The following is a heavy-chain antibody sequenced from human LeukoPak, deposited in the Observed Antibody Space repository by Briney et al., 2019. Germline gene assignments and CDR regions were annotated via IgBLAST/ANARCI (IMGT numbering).Heavy chain of an antibody. CDR2: TNWNGGST. D-gene: IGHD4-17*01. CDR3: ARDRDFGDYGCFDY. Sequence: PGGSLRLSCEASGFTFDEHGMNWVRQAPGKGLEWVSGTNWNGGSTGYADSVKGRFTISRDNAKNFVYLQMDNLRAEDTALYYCARDRDFGDYGCFDYWGQGTLVTVSS. V-gene: IGHV3-20*04. J-gene: IGHJ4*02. CDR1: GFTFDEHG.